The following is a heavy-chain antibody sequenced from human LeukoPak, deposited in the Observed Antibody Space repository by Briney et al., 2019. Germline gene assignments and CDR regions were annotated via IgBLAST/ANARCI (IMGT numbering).Heavy chain of an antibody. CDR2: INHSGST. CDR1: GGSYSGYY. J-gene: IGHJ4*02. V-gene: IGHV4-34*01. Sequence: SETLSLTCAVYGGSYSGYYWSWIRQPPGKGLEWIGEINHSGSTNYNPSLKSRVTISVDTSKNQFSLKLSSVTAADTAVYYCAREYYYDSSGYYLWGQGTLVTVSS. CDR3: AREYYYDSSGYYL. D-gene: IGHD3-22*01.